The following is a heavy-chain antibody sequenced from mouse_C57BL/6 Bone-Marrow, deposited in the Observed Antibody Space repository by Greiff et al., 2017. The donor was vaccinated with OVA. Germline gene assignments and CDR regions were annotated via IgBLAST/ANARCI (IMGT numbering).Heavy chain of an antibody. CDR2: INPDSSKI. CDR3: ARPRAGPLYAMDY. V-gene: IGHV4-1*01. J-gene: IGHJ4*01. Sequence: DVKLQESGGGLVQPGGSLKLSCAASGIDFSRYWMSWVRRAPGKGLEWIGEINPDSSKINYAPSLKDKFIISRDNAKNTLYVQMSKVRSEDTALYDCARPRAGPLYAMDYWGQGTSVTVSS. CDR1: GIDFSRYW. D-gene: IGHD3-3*01.